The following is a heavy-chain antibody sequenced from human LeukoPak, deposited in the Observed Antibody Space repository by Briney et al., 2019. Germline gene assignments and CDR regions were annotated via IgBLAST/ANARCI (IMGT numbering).Heavy chain of an antibody. CDR3: AHTPRYQYYFDY. CDR2: IWYDGSNK. J-gene: IGHJ4*02. Sequence: GRSLRLSCAASGFTFSSYGMLWVRQAPGKGLEWVAVIWYDGSNKYYADSVKGRFTISRDNSKNTLYLQMNSLRAEDTAVYYCAHTPRYQYYFDYWGQGTLVTVSS. D-gene: IGHD2-15*01. CDR1: GFTFSSYG. V-gene: IGHV3-33*01.